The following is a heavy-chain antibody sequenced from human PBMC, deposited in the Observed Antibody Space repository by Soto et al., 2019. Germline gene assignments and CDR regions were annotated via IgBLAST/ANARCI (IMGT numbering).Heavy chain of an antibody. CDR1: GFTFSSYS. Sequence: GGSLRLSCAASGFTFSSYSMNWVRQAPGKGLEWVSSISSSSSYIYYADSVKGRFTISRDNAKNSLYLQMNSLRAEDTAVYYCAREAYCGGDCSALDAEYFQHWGQGTLVTVSS. D-gene: IGHD2-21*01. V-gene: IGHV3-21*01. J-gene: IGHJ1*01. CDR3: AREAYCGGDCSALDAEYFQH. CDR2: ISSSSSYI.